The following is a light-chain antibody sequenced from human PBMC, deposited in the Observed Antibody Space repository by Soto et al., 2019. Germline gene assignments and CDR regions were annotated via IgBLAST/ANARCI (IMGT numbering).Light chain of an antibody. J-gene: IGKJ1*01. V-gene: IGKV1-27*01. CDR3: QRYNNVPRT. CDR2: DAS. CDR1: QAISNY. Sequence: DIPMTQSPSSLSAAVGDRVTITCRASQAISNYLAWYQQRPGQPPRLMIYDASTLQSGVPSRFSGSRSGTDFTLTITNLQPEDVATYYCQRYNNVPRTFGQGTKVQIK.